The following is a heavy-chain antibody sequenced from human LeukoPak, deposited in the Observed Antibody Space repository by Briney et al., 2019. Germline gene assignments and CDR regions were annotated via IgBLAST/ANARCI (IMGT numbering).Heavy chain of an antibody. V-gene: IGHV1-2*02. CDR3: ARGVSGWYRQPLQH. J-gene: IGHJ1*01. CDR1: GYTFTGYY. CDR2: LNPHSGGT. Sequence: GASVKVSCKASGYTFTGYYVHWVRQAPGQGLEWMGWLNPHSGGTNFAYKFQGRVTMTRDTSISTAYMELSRLTSDDTAVYYCARGVSGWYRQPLQHWGQGTLVTVSS. D-gene: IGHD6-19*01.